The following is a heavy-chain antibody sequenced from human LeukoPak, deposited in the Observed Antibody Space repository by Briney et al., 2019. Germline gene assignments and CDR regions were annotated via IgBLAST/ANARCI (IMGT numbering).Heavy chain of an antibody. CDR1: GYTFTGYN. CDR2: INPNSGGT. CDR3: ARHSSGGRYLDY. J-gene: IGHJ4*02. D-gene: IGHD2-15*01. V-gene: IGHV1-2*02. Sequence: ASVTVSCKASGYTFTGYNMHRVRQAPGQGLEWMGWINPNSGGTNYAQKFQGRVTMTRGTSISTAYMELSRLRSDDTAVYYCARHSSGGRYLDYWGQGTLVTVSS.